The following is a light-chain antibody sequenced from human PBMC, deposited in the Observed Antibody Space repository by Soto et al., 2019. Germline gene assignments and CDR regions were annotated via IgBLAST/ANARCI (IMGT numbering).Light chain of an antibody. CDR3: QQFGNSYT. J-gene: IGKJ2*01. CDR1: QSVSSTY. CDR2: GTS. Sequence: ETVLTQSPGTLSLSPGERATLSCRASQSVSSTYLAWYQQKPGQAPRLLIYGTSSRATGIPDRFSGSGFGTDFTLTISRLEPEDFAVYYCQQFGNSYTFGQGTKLEIK. V-gene: IGKV3-20*01.